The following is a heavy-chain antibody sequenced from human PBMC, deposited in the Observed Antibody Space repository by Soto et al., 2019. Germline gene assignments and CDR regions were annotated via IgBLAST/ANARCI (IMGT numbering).Heavy chain of an antibody. J-gene: IGHJ4*02. CDR3: VRLDCSDNKCYHFDY. D-gene: IGHD2-15*01. Sequence: EVQVVESGGGLVQPGGSLRLSCAASGFTFSDHYIDWVRQAPGKGLEWIGRSRNKAKTYTTEYAASVKGRFTISRDDSKKSLDLQMNRLKTEDTAVYYCVRLDCSDNKCYHFDYWGQGTLVTVSS. V-gene: IGHV3-72*01. CDR1: GFTFSDHY. CDR2: SRNKAKTYTT.